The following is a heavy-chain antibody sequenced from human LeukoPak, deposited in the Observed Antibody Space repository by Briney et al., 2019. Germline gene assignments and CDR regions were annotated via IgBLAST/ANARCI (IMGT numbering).Heavy chain of an antibody. Sequence: PSETLSLTCAVYGGSFSGYYWSWIRQPPGKGLEWIGEINHSGSTNYNPSLKSRVTISVDTSKNQFSLRLSSVTAADTAVYYCARSEAFWSGGYSWSNVGAFDIWGQGTMVTVSS. CDR1: GGSFSGYY. J-gene: IGHJ3*02. CDR3: ARSEAFWSGGYSWSNVGAFDI. V-gene: IGHV4-34*01. CDR2: INHSGST. D-gene: IGHD3-3*01.